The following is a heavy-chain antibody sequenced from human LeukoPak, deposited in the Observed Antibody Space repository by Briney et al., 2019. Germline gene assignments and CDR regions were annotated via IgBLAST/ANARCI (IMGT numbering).Heavy chain of an antibody. D-gene: IGHD5-12*01. V-gene: IGHV1-8*01. J-gene: IGHJ4*02. CDR2: MNPNSGNT. CDR1: GYTFTSYD. CDR3: ARGRTRYSGYDYAN. Sequence: ASVKVSCKASGYTFTSYDINWVRQATGQGLEWMGWMNPNSGNTGYAQKFQGRVTMTRNTSISTAYMELSSLRSEDTAVYYCARGRTRYSGYDYANWGQGTLVTVSS.